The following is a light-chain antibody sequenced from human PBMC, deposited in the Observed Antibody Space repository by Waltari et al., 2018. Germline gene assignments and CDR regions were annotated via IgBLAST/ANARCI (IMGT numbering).Light chain of an antibody. CDR2: AAF. CDR3: QQYDDWQLT. V-gene: IGKV3-15*01. CDR1: QSVINN. Sequence: EIVMTQSPATLSVSPGETATLSCRASQSVINNLAWYQQKAGQAPRLLIYAAFTRATGVPARFSGSRSGTEFTLTISSLQPEDFAVYYCQQYDDWQLTFGGGTRVDIK. J-gene: IGKJ4*01.